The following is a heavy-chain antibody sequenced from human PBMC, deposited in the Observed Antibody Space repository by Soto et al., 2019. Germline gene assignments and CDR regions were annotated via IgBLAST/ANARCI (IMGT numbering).Heavy chain of an antibody. J-gene: IGHJ5*02. CDR3: ARESLEYYYDSSGPDWFDP. V-gene: IGHV4-34*12. CDR1: GGSFSGYY. Sequence: PSETLSLTCAVYGGSFSGYYWTWIRQPPGKGLEWIGEIIRSGSTYYNPSLKSRVTISVDTSKNQFSLKLSSVTAADTAVYYCARESLEYYYDSSGPDWFDPWGQGTLVTVSS. CDR2: IIRSGST. D-gene: IGHD3-22*01.